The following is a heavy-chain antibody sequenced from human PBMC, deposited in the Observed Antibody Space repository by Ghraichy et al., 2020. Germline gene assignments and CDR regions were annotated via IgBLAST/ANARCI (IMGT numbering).Heavy chain of an antibody. V-gene: IGHV3-7*03. CDR3: AREYGGKRRADFDY. Sequence: GGSLRLSCAASGFTFSSYWMNWVRQAPGKGLEWVANIKQDGSEKYYVDSVKGRFTISRDNAKNSLYLQMNSLRAEDTAVYYCAREYGGKRRADFDYWGQGTLVTVSS. CDR2: IKQDGSEK. CDR1: GFTFSSYW. J-gene: IGHJ4*02. D-gene: IGHD4-23*01.